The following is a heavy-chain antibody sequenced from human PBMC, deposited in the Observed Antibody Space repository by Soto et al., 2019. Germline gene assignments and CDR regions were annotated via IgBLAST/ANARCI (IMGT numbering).Heavy chain of an antibody. J-gene: IGHJ4*01. CDR2: INPNSGGT. V-gene: IGHV1-2*04. Sequence: ASVKVSCKASGYTFTGYYMHWVRQAPGQGLEWMGWINPNSGGTNYAQKFQGWVTMTRDTSITTAYLQWSSLKASDTAMYYCARGFFRPPSRPNFDYWGRGTLVTVSS. D-gene: IGHD3-3*01. CDR3: ARGFFRPPSRPNFDY. CDR1: GYTFTGYY.